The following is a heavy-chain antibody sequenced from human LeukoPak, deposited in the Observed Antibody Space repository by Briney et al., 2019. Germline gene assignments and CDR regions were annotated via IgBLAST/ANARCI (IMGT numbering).Heavy chain of an antibody. Sequence: PGGSLRLSCAASGFTVSSNEMSWVRQAPGKGLEWVSSISSSSSYIYYADSVKGRFTISRDNAKNSLYLQMNSLRAEDTAVYYCARAVSHSSSWYPDAFDIWGQGTMVTVSS. V-gene: IGHV3-21*01. CDR2: ISSSSSYI. CDR3: ARAVSHSSSWYPDAFDI. J-gene: IGHJ3*02. CDR1: GFTVSSNE. D-gene: IGHD6-13*01.